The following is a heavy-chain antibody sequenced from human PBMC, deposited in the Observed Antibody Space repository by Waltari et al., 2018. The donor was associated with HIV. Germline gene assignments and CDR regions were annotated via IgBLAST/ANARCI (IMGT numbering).Heavy chain of an antibody. V-gene: IGHV3-53*01. Sequence: EVQLVESGGGLIEPGGSLRLSCAASGFTISDNYMSWVRQAPGKGLEWVSFIYSWCSTYYADSVKGRFTISRDNSKTTLSLHMNSLRAEDTAVYYCARDPRSSGYYGMDVWGQGATVTVSS. CDR3: ARDPRSSGYYGMDV. CDR2: IYSWCST. D-gene: IGHD1-26*01. J-gene: IGHJ6*02. CDR1: GFTISDNY.